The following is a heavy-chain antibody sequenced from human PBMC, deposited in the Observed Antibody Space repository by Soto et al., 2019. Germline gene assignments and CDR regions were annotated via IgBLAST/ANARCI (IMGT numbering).Heavy chain of an antibody. CDR1: GGSISSYY. V-gene: IGHV4-39*01. CDR3: ARHLDYYGSGSYYTYYYYYGMDV. D-gene: IGHD3-10*01. Sequence: SETLSLTCTVSGGSISSYYWGWIRQLPRKGLEWIGSIYYSGSTYYNPSLKSRVTISVDTSKNQFSLKLSSVTAADTAVYYCARHLDYYGSGSYYTYYYYYGMDVWGQGTTVTVSS. CDR2: IYYSGST. J-gene: IGHJ6*02.